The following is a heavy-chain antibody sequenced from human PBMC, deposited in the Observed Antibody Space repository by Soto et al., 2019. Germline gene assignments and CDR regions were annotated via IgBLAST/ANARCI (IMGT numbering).Heavy chain of an antibody. CDR2: IIPIFGTA. Sequence: SVKVSCKASGGTFSSYAISWVRQAPGQGLEWMGGIIPIFGTANYAQKFQGRVTITADESTSTAYMELSSLRSEDTAVYYCARVKLVAVASLFSYYFDSWGQGTLVTVSS. V-gene: IGHV1-69*13. J-gene: IGHJ4*01. D-gene: IGHD2-8*02. CDR3: ARVKLVAVASLFSYYFDS. CDR1: GGTFSSYA.